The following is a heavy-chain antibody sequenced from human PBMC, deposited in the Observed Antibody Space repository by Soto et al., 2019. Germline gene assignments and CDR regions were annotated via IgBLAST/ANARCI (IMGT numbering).Heavy chain of an antibody. Sequence: GGSLRLSXAASGFTFSSYAMHWVRQAPGKGLEWVAVISYDGSNKYYADSVKGRFTISRDNSKNTLYLQMNSLRAEDTAVYYCAASSGWYFETTRGYYYYYGMDVWGQGTTVTVSS. J-gene: IGHJ6*02. CDR1: GFTFSSYA. CDR2: ISYDGSNK. CDR3: AASSGWYFETTRGYYYYYGMDV. D-gene: IGHD6-19*01. V-gene: IGHV3-30-3*01.